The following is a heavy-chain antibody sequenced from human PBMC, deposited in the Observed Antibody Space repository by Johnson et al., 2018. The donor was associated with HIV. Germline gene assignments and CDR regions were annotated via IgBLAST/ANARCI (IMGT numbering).Heavy chain of an antibody. CDR1: GFTFSSYA. CDR3: VREGAVAGLGDAFDI. D-gene: IGHD6-19*01. J-gene: IGHJ3*02. V-gene: IGHV3-30*04. Sequence: QVQLVESGGGVVQPGRSLRLSCAASGFTFSSYAMHWVRQAPGKGLEWVAVISYDGSNKYYADSVKGRFTISRDNSKNTLYLQMNSLRAEDTAVYYCVREGAVAGLGDAFDIWGQGTMVTVSS. CDR2: ISYDGSNK.